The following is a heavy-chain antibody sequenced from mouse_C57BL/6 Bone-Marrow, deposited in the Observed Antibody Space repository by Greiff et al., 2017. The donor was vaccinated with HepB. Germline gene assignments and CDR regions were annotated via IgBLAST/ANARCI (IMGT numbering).Heavy chain of an antibody. CDR1: GSTFTDYY. Sequence: EVQLQPSGPELVQPGASVKISCKASGSTFTDYYMHWVKQSHGKSLEWIGDINPNNGGTRYNQKFKGNATLTVYKSSSTAYVELRRLTSEDSAVYYCASPPRGYDYEGVADWGQWTRVTVSA. D-gene: IGHD2-4*01. CDR2: INPNNGGT. CDR3: ASPPRGYDYEGVAD. J-gene: IGHJ3*01. V-gene: IGHV1-26*01.